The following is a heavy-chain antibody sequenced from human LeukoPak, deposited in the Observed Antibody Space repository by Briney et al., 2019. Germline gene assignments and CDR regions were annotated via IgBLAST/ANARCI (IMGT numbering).Heavy chain of an antibody. CDR1: GGSISGYY. CDR2: IYYSGST. D-gene: IGHD6-19*01. V-gene: IGHV4-59*01. J-gene: IGHJ6*03. CDR3: ARYTSYSLRAGYYYYMDV. Sequence: PSETLSLTCTVSGGSISGYYWGWIRQPPGKGLESIGYIYYSGSTNYNPSLKSRVTMSVDTSKNQLSLKLTSVTAADTAVYYCARYTSYSLRAGYYYYMDVWGKGTTVTVSS.